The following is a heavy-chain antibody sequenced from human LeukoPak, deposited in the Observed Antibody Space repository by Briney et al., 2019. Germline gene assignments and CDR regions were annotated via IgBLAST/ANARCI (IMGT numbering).Heavy chain of an antibody. CDR2: IYYSGST. J-gene: IGHJ4*02. V-gene: IGHV4-4*02. Sequence: SGTLSLTCAVSGDSISNSNWWSWIRQPPGKGLEWIGYIYYSGSTNYNPSLKSRVTISVDTSKNQFSLRLSSVTAADTAIYYCARIRGYSYDHWGQGTLVTVSS. CDR3: ARIRGYSYDH. CDR1: GDSISNSNW. D-gene: IGHD5-18*01.